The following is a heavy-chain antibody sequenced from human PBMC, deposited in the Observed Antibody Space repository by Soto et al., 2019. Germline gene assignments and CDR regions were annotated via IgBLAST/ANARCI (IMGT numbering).Heavy chain of an antibody. CDR1: GVIFSTYN. CDR2: IDASSTHI. Sequence: AWSLGLSCAASGVIFSTYNMNWVRQAPGKGLEWVSSIDASSTHIYYADSGKVRFTIPRENGKSSLYLQMDSLRAEDTALYYCVRQQYDFLVDPWGQGTMVPV. J-gene: IGHJ5*02. CDR3: VRQQYDFLVDP. V-gene: IGHV3-21*01. D-gene: IGHD3-16*01.